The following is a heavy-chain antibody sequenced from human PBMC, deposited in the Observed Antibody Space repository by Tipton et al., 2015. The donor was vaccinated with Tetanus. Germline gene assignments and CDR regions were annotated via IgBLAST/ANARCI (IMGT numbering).Heavy chain of an antibody. Sequence: GSLRLSCKASGYTFSAHTMHWVRQAPGKGLEWVSAISSSSSYIYYADSVKGRFTIFRDNANNSVYLQMYNLGAEDTALYFCARKGYSYATPGLDNLGQGTLVTVSS. V-gene: IGHV3-21*01. J-gene: IGHJ4*02. CDR3: ARKGYSYATPGLDN. CDR1: GYTFSAHT. CDR2: ISSSSSYI. D-gene: IGHD5-12*01.